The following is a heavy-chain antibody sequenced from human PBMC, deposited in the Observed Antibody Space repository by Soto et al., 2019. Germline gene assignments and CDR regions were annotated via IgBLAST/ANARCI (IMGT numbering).Heavy chain of an antibody. CDR1: GYTFTSYD. J-gene: IGHJ5*02. Sequence: ASVKVSCKASGYTFTSYDINWVRQATGQGLEWMGWMNPNRGNTGYAQKFQGRVTMTRETSTSTVYMELSSLRSEDTAVYYCARGDSSSWLYNWFDPWGQGTLVTVSS. CDR3: ARGDSSSWLYNWFDP. V-gene: IGHV1-8*01. D-gene: IGHD6-13*01. CDR2: MNPNRGNT.